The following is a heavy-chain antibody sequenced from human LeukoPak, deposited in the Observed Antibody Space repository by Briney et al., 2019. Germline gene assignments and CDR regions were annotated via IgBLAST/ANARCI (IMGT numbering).Heavy chain of an antibody. V-gene: IGHV3-33*01. CDR3: ASSTVTTRGVGDFDL. Sequence: GGCLRLSCEASGFIFSTYGMNWVRQAPGKGLELVAIVWYDGSNEYYADSVKGRFSIARDNSKSTLYLEMNSLRADDTAIYYCASSTVTTRGVGDFDLWGHGTWVTVSS. J-gene: IGHJ3*01. CDR1: GFIFSTYG. CDR2: VWYDGSNE. D-gene: IGHD4-17*01.